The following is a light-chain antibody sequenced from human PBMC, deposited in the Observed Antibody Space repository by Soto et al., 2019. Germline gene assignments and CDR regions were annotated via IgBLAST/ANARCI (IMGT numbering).Light chain of an antibody. J-gene: IGKJ1*01. CDR3: QRYSSVPRT. V-gene: IGKV1-27*01. Sequence: DIQMTQSPSSLSASVGDRVTITCRASQGINNYLAWYQQKPGKVPKLLIYSASTLQSGVPSRFSASGYGTDFTLIISSLQPEDVAIYYCQRYSSVPRTFGQGTQVEIK. CDR2: SAS. CDR1: QGINNY.